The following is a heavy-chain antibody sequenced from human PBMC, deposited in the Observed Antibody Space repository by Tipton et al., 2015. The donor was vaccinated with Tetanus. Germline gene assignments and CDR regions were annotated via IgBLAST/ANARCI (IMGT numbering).Heavy chain of an antibody. CDR3: ARVPTYWYFDL. J-gene: IGHJ2*01. V-gene: IGHV4-39*01. CDR1: GGSISSSSYY. CDR2: IYYSGST. Sequence: TLSLTCTVSGGSISSSSYYWGWIRQPPGKGLEWIGSIYYSGSTYYNPSLKSRVTISVDTSKNQFSLKLSSVTAADTAVYYCARVPTYWYFDLWGRGTLVTVSS.